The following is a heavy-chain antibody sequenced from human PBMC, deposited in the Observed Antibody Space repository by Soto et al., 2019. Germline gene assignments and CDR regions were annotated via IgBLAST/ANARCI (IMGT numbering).Heavy chain of an antibody. CDR3: AREGIRSPLYY. Sequence: HGGSPRICCAACGVTVCSYTMGGVRQDPGRRLEWVSAITSSGDYTTHADSVKGRFTISRDNSKNTLYLQMNSLRAEDTAVYYCAREGIRSPLYYWGQGTLVTVSS. CDR2: ITSSGDYT. CDR1: GVTVCSYT. J-gene: IGHJ4*02. V-gene: IGHV3-23*01. D-gene: IGHD4-17*01.